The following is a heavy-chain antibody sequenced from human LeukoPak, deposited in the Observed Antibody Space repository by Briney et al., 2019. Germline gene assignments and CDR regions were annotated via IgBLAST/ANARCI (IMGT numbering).Heavy chain of an antibody. CDR2: FDPEDGET. V-gene: IGHV1-24*01. CDR3: ATRPYGVYVFNWFDP. J-gene: IGHJ5*02. Sequence: ASVKVSCKVSGYTLTELSMHWVRQAPGKGLEWMGGFDPEDGETIYAQKFQGRVTMTGDTSTDTAYMELSRLRSEDTAVYYCATRPYGVYVFNWFDPWGQGTLVTVSS. CDR1: GYTLTELS. D-gene: IGHD4-17*01.